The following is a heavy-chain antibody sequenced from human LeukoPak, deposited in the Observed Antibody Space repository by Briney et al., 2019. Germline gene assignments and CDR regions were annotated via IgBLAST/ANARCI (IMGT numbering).Heavy chain of an antibody. CDR2: ISYDGSNE. CDR1: GFTFSSHD. Sequence: GGSLRLSCAASGFTFSSHDMHWVRQAPGKGLEWVAVISYDGSNEYYADSVKGRFTISRDNSKNTLYLQMNSLRAEDTAVYYCAKGSQLLPNWFDPWGQGTLVTVSS. J-gene: IGHJ5*02. D-gene: IGHD2-15*01. CDR3: AKGSQLLPNWFDP. V-gene: IGHV3-30*18.